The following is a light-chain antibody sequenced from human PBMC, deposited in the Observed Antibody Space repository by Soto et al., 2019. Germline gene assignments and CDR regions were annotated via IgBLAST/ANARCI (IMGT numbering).Light chain of an antibody. CDR3: KQSYSASWT. J-gene: IGKJ1*01. Sequence: DIQMTQSPSSLSASVGDRVTITCRASQSISSYLNWYQQKPGKAPKLLLYAASGLQSGVPSMFSGSGSGTDFTLTISSLQPEDFATYYCKQSYSASWTFGQGTKVEV. V-gene: IGKV1-39*01. CDR2: AAS. CDR1: QSISSY.